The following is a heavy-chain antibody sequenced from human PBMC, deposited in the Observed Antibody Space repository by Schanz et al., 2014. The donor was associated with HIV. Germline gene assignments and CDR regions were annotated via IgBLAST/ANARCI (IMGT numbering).Heavy chain of an antibody. CDR2: INPNSGGT. CDR1: GYTFTGYF. V-gene: IGHV1-2*02. D-gene: IGHD2-2*01. J-gene: IGHJ3*02. CDR3: AREARKISYQGASDI. Sequence: QVQLVQSGAEVKKPGASVKVSCKTSGYTFTGYFMHWVRQAPGQGLEWMGWINPNSGGTNYAQKFQGRVTMTRDTSISTAYMELSRLRSDDTAVYYCAREARKISYQGASDIWGQGTMVTVSS.